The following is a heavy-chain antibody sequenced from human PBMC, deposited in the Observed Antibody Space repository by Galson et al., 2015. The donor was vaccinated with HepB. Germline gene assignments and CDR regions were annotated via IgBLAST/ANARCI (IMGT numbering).Heavy chain of an antibody. J-gene: IGHJ6*01. CDR1: GYIFKSYG. V-gene: IGHV1-18*01. Sequence: SVKVSCKAFGYIFKSYGISWVRQAPGQGLEWMGWISVYNGNTKYAEELQGRVTLTADTSKTTAYMELKDLRADDTAVYYCARGGCVAVGGVSMDVWGQGAAVVGSA. CDR2: ISVYNGNT. D-gene: IGHD1-26*01. CDR3: ARGGCVAVGGVSMDV.